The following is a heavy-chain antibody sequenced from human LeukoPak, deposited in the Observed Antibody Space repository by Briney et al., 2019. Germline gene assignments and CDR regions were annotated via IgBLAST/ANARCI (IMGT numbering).Heavy chain of an antibody. CDR2: IYYSGST. Sequence: SETLSLTCTVSGGSISSYYWSWIRQPPGKGLEWIGYIYYSGSTNYNPSLKSRVTISVDTSKNQFSLKLSSVTAADTAVYYCARHPRSIVGAIDYWGQGTRVTVSS. V-gene: IGHV4-59*08. CDR1: GGSISSYY. CDR3: ARHPRSIVGAIDY. D-gene: IGHD1-26*01. J-gene: IGHJ4*02.